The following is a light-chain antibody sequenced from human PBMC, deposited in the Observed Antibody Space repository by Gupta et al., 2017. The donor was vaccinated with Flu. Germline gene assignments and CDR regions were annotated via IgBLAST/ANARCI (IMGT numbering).Light chain of an antibody. J-gene: IGKJ4*01. CDR1: QSISTW. CDR3: QQYKIYPLT. CDR2: RAS. V-gene: IGKV1-5*03. Sequence: GDRVTIPCRASQSISTWLAWYQQKPGKVPKLLIYRASSLDVGVPLRFSARGSGTEFTLTISSLQSDDFATYYCQQYKIYPLTFGGGTRVE.